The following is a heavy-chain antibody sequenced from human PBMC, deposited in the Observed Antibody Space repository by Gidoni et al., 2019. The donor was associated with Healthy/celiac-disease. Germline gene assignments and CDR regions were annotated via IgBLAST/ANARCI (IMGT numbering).Heavy chain of an antibody. V-gene: IGHV1-69*01. J-gene: IGHJ5*02. CDR1: GGTFSRSA. CDR3: ASTGGTSPYNWFDP. CDR2: IVPIFGTA. Sequence: QVQLVQSGAEVKKPGSSVKVSCKASGGTFSRSAISWVRQAPGQGLEWMGGIVPIFGTANYAQKFQGRVTITADESTSTAYMELSSLRSDDTAVFYCASTGGTSPYNWFDPWGQGTLVTVSS. D-gene: IGHD1-1*01.